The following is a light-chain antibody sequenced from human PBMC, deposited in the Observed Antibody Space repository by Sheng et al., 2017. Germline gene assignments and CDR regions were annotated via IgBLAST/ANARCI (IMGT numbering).Light chain of an antibody. J-gene: IGKJ4*01. CDR2: LGS. CDR1: QSLLHNNGYNY. CDR3: MQPLQTPVT. Sequence: DIVMTQSPLSLTVTPGEPASISCKSSQSLLHNNGYNYLDWYMQKPGQSPQLLIYLGSNRASGVPDRFSGSGSGTDFTLTINRVEAEDAGVYYCMQPLQTPVTFGGGTKMEIK. V-gene: IGKV2-28*01.